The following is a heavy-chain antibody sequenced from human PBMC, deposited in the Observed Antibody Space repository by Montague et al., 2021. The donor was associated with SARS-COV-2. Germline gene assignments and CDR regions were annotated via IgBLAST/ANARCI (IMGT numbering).Heavy chain of an antibody. Sequence: SRRLSCAASGFTFSDYYMSWIRQAPGKGLEWVSYVSSSGGTIYYADSVKGRFTISRDNAKNSLYLQMNSLRAEDTAVYYCARVKQQLVVYYYYYMDVWGKGTTVTGS. CDR1: GFTFSDYY. D-gene: IGHD6-13*01. CDR2: VSSSGGTI. J-gene: IGHJ6*03. CDR3: ARVKQQLVVYYYYYMDV. V-gene: IGHV3-11*01.